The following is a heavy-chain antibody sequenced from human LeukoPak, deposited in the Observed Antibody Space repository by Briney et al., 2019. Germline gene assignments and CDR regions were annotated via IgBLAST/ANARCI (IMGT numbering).Heavy chain of an antibody. V-gene: IGHV1-69*13. CDR3: ARATSSSSHSSSWFLPFDY. CDR1: GGTFSSYA. CDR2: IIPIFGTA. J-gene: IGHJ4*02. D-gene: IGHD6-13*01. Sequence: SVKVSCKASGGTFSSYAISWVRQAPGQGLEWMGGIIPIFGTANYAQKFQGRVTITADESTSTAYMEQSSLRSEDTAVYYCARATSSSSHSSSWFLPFDYWGQGTLVTVSS.